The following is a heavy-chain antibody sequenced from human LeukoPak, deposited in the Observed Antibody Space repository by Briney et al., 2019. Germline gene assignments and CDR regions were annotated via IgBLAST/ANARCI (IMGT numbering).Heavy chain of an antibody. J-gene: IGHJ4*02. Sequence: SETPSLTCTVSGGSISSYYWSWIRQPAGKGLEWIGRIYSSGSTNYNTSLESRVTMSVDTSKNQFSLKLSSVTAADTAVYYCARGLYCSSSSNCFLDYWGQGTLVTVSS. V-gene: IGHV4-4*07. D-gene: IGHD2-2*01. CDR1: GGSISSYY. CDR2: IYSSGST. CDR3: ARGLYCSSSSNCFLDY.